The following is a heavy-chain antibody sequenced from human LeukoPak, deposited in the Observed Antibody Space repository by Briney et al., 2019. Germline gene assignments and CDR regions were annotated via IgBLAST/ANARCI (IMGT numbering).Heavy chain of an antibody. J-gene: IGHJ2*01. CDR3: ATVSGQQLAGSWYFDL. D-gene: IGHD6-13*01. Sequence: ASVKVSCKVSGYTLTELSMHWVRQAPGKGLEWMGGFDPEDGETIYAQKFQGRVTMTEDTSTDTAYMELSSLRSEDTAVYYCATVSGQQLAGSWYFDLWGRGTLVTVSS. V-gene: IGHV1-24*01. CDR1: GYTLTELS. CDR2: FDPEDGET.